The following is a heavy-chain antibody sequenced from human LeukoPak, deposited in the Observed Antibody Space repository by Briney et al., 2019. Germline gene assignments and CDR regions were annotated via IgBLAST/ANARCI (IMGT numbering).Heavy chain of an antibody. V-gene: IGHV3-11*04. CDR3: ARDHCSGGSCYWAYYYDSSGYTRTDY. CDR1: GFTFSDYY. CDR2: ISSSGSTI. Sequence: GGSLRLSCAASGFTFSDYYMSWIRQAPGKRLEWVSYISSSGSTIYYADCVKGRFTISRDNAKNSLYLQMNSLRAEDTAVYYCARDHCSGGSCYWAYYYDSSGYTRTDYWGQGTLVTVSS. D-gene: IGHD2-15*01. J-gene: IGHJ4*02.